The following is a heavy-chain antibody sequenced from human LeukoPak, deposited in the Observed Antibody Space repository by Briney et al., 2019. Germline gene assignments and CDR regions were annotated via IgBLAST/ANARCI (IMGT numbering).Heavy chain of an antibody. Sequence: GASVKVSCKTSGYTFTSYHINWVRQATGQGLEWMGWMNPYSGDRGYAQKSQGRVSITSDTSISTAYLELSSLRSDDTAVYFCARTTSLTASGYDYWGQGTLVTVSS. D-gene: IGHD4-17*01. V-gene: IGHV1-8*03. CDR1: GYTFTSYH. CDR2: MNPYSGDR. J-gene: IGHJ4*02. CDR3: ARTTSLTASGYDY.